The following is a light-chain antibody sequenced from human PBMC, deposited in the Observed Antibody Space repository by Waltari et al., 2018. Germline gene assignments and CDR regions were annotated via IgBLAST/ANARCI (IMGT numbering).Light chain of an antibody. CDR3: QQYDGSVLT. CDR1: QTINNNF. V-gene: IGKV3-20*01. J-gene: IGKJ4*01. CDR2: GAS. Sequence: IVLTQSPDTLSLSPGQRATLSCRASQTINNNFLVWYQQKPGQAPRLIIHGASSRATGFPERFSGSGSGTDFTLTIDSLKPEDSAVYYCQQYDGSVLTFGGGTKVEI.